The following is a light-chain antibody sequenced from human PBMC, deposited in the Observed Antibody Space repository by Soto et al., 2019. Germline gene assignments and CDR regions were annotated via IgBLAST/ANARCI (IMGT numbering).Light chain of an antibody. CDR3: QQRYTAPSIT. CDR2: GVS. Sequence: DIQMTQSPSSLSASVGDEVTITCRASQSISSSLNWYQQKSGKAPNLLIYGVSRLQGGVPSRFSGSGSGTDFTLSISSLQPEDFATYYCQQRYTAPSITFGQGTRLEIK. J-gene: IGKJ5*01. CDR1: QSISSS. V-gene: IGKV1-39*01.